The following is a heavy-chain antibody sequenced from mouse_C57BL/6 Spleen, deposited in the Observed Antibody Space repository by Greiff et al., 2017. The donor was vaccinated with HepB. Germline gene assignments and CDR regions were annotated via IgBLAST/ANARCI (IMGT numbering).Heavy chain of an antibody. J-gene: IGHJ4*01. CDR1: GYAFSSSW. V-gene: IGHV1-82*01. Sequence: VQLQQSGPELVKPGASVKISCKASGYAFSSSWMNWVKQRPGKGLEWIGRIYPGDGDTNYNGKFKGKATLTADKSSSTAYMQLSSLTSEDSAVYFCARQLGLRRGYAMDYWGQGTSVTVSS. CDR2: IYPGDGDT. CDR3: ARQLGLRRGYAMDY. D-gene: IGHD2-12*01.